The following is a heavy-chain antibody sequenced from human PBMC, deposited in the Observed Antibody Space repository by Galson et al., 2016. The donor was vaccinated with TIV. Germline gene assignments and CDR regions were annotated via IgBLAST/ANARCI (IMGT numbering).Heavy chain of an antibody. CDR1: GFSLRTSGMC. CDR3: ARNSGHYYGMDV. Sequence: PALVKPTQTLTLTCSFSGFSLRTSGMCVSWIRQPPGKALEWLARIDWDGDKYYNASLKTRVSISKDTSKNQVVPTMTNMDQVDTGTYYCARNSGHYYGMDVWGQGTTVTVSS. CDR2: IDWDGDK. V-gene: IGHV2-70*11. J-gene: IGHJ6*02.